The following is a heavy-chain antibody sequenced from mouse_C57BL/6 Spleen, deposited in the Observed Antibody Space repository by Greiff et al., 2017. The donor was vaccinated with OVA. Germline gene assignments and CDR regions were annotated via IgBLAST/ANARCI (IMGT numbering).Heavy chain of an antibody. CDR2: ISYDGSN. V-gene: IGHV3-6*01. CDR1: GYSITSGYY. J-gene: IGHJ2*01. CDR3: ARSGGYYSFDY. D-gene: IGHD2-3*01. Sequence: EVQLQESGPGLVKPSQSLSLTCSVTGYSITSGYYWNWIRQFPGNKLEWMGYISYDGSNNYNPSLKNRISITRDTSKNQFFLKLNSVTTEDTATYYCARSGGYYSFDYWGQGTTLTVSS.